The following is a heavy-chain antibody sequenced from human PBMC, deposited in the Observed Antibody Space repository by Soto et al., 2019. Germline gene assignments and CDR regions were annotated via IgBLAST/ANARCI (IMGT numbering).Heavy chain of an antibody. CDR3: ARHTPTVTRAIDY. Sequence: PSGNPSPTCTVSGGSLSRYYLSWVRQPPGKGLEWIGYIYYSGSTNYNPSLKSRVTISVDTSKNQFSLKLSSVTAADTAVYYCARHTPTVTRAIDYWGQGTLVTVSS. CDR2: IYYSGST. CDR1: GGSLSRYY. J-gene: IGHJ4*02. D-gene: IGHD4-17*01. V-gene: IGHV4-59*01.